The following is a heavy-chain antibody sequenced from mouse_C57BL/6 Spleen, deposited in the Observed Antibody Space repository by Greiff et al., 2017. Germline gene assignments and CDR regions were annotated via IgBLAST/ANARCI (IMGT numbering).Heavy chain of an antibody. D-gene: IGHD1-1*01. CDR3: AISYGSSPAWVAY. V-gene: IGHV14-2*01. Sequence: VHVKQSGAELVKPGASVKLSCTASGFNIKDYYMHWVKQRTEQGLEWIGRIDPEDGETKYAPKFQGQATITADTSSNTAYLQLSSLTSEDTAVYYCAISYGSSPAWVAYWGQGTLVTVSA. CDR2: IDPEDGET. J-gene: IGHJ3*01. CDR1: GFNIKDYY.